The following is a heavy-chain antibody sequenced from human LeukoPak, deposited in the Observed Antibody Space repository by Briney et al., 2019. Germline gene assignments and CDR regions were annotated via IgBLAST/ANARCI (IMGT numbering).Heavy chain of an antibody. V-gene: IGHV1-69*01. Sequence: SVKVSFKASGGTFSSYAISWVRQAPGQGLEWMGGIIPSFGTANYAQKFQGRVTITADESTSTAYMELSSLRSEDTAVYYCASSDIVVVVAAPGGYYYGMDVWGQGTTVTVSS. CDR2: IIPSFGTA. D-gene: IGHD2-15*01. CDR3: ASSDIVVVVAAPGGYYYGMDV. CDR1: GGTFSSYA. J-gene: IGHJ6*02.